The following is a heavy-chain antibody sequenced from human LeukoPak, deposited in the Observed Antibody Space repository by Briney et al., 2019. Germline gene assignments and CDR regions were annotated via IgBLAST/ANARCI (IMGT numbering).Heavy chain of an antibody. J-gene: IGHJ1*01. D-gene: IGHD2-2*01. V-gene: IGHV3-23*01. Sequence: PGGSLRLSCAASGFTFSSYAMSWVRQAPGKGLEWVSAISGSGGSTYYADSVKGRFTISRDNSKNTLYLQMNSLRAEDTAVYYCAKEGYCSTTSCSRQYFQHWGQGTLVTVSS. CDR2: ISGSGGST. CDR1: GFTFSSYA. CDR3: AKEGYCSTTSCSRQYFQH.